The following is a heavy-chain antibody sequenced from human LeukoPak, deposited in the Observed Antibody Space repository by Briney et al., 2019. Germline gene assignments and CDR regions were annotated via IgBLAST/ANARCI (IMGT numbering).Heavy chain of an antibody. V-gene: IGHV1-69*06. J-gene: IGHJ4*02. Sequence: SVKVSCKASRITTFSSSAISWVRQARRQGLEWMGTITPMFNTTNYAQSFQGRVTLTADTLTTTAYMEMTSLTSEDTAVYLCATGSGYFPSWGQGTLVTVSS. CDR1: RITTFSSSA. D-gene: IGHD3-3*01. CDR2: ITPMFNTT. CDR3: ATGSGYFPS.